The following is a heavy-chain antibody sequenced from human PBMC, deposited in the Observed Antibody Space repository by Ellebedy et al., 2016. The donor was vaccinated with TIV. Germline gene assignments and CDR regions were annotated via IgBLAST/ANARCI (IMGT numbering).Heavy chain of an antibody. CDR2: IYYSGST. V-gene: IGHV4-59*08. J-gene: IGHJ4*02. Sequence: MPSETLSLTCTVSGGSISSYYWSWIRQPPGKGLEWIGYIYYSGSTNYNPSLKSRATISVDTSKNQFSLKLSSVTAADTAVYYCARFAEMATIIFDYWGQGTLVTVSS. CDR1: GGSISSYY. CDR3: ARFAEMATIIFDY. D-gene: IGHD5-24*01.